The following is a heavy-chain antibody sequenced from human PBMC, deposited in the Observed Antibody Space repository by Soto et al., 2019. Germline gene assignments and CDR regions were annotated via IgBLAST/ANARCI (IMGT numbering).Heavy chain of an antibody. CDR2: IYTSGNT. J-gene: IGHJ4*02. CDR3: ARESGDNWDYEAY. V-gene: IGHV4-4*07. Sequence: QVQLQESGPGLVKPLETLSLTCTVSGGSISSYHWSWIRQSAGKGREWIGRIYTSGNTHYNPSLKSRVTVSIDTAKNQFFLTVNSVTAADSAVYYCARESGDNWDYEAYWGQGTPVTVSS. D-gene: IGHD1-7*01. CDR1: GGSISSYH.